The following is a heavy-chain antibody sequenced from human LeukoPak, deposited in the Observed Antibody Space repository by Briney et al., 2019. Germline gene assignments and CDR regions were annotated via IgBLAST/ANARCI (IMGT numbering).Heavy chain of an antibody. V-gene: IGHV1-18*01. CDR2: ISAYNGNT. J-gene: IGHJ3*02. CDR3: ARVWMTIDGDDAFDI. CDR1: GYTFTSYG. D-gene: IGHD4/OR15-4a*01. Sequence: ASVKVSCKASGYTFTSYGISWVRQAPGQGLEWMGWISAYNGNTNYAQKLQGRVTMTTDTSTSTAYMELRSLRSDDTAVYYCARVWMTIDGDDAFDIWGQGTMVTVSS.